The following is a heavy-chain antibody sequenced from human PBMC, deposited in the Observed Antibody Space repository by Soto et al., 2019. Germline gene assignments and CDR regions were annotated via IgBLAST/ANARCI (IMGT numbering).Heavy chain of an antibody. CDR3: AKEGDLSGWTYCDC. J-gene: IGHJ4*02. CDR2: ISYDGSER. V-gene: IGHV3-30*18. Sequence: QVQLVESGGGVVQPGRSLRLSCAASGFSFSDYGMHWVRQAPGKGLDWVGVISYDGSERHFADSVKGRFTISRDNSKNTLLLQMNSRRPADTAVYYCAKEGDLSGWTYCDCWGQGTLVTVSS. D-gene: IGHD6-19*01. CDR1: GFSFSDYG.